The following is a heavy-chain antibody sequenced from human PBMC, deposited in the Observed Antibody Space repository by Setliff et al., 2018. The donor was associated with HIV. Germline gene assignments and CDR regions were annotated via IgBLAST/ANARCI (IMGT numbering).Heavy chain of an antibody. V-gene: IGHV4-59*08. CDR2: IYYSGST. D-gene: IGHD6-19*01. CDR3: ARQQHSSDLKIWNY. Sequence: SETLSLTCTVSGGSISSYYWSWIRQPPGKGLEWIGYIYYSGSTNYNPSLKSRVTISVDTSKNQFSLKLSSVTAADTAVYYCARQQHSSDLKIWNYRGQGTLVTVSS. CDR1: GGSISSYY. J-gene: IGHJ4*02.